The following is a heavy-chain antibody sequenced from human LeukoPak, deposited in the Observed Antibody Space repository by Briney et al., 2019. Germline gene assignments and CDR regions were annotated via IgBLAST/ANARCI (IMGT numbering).Heavy chain of an antibody. J-gene: IGHJ1*01. V-gene: IGHV3-64D*08. D-gene: IGHD6-13*01. Sequence: GGSLRLSCSASGFTFSNYAMYWVRQAPGKGLEYVSAINKSGTTTYYLDSVKDRFIISRDNSKNTLSLQMSSLGTEDTAVYYCVKAIKPTDSSSWYGSFQHWGQGTLVTVSS. CDR1: GFTFSNYA. CDR2: INKSGTTT. CDR3: VKAIKPTDSSSWYGSFQH.